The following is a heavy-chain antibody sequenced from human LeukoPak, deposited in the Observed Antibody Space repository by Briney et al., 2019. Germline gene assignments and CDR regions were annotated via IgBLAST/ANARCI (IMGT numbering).Heavy chain of an antibody. CDR3: AKDRVQLYAFDI. CDR2: IRYDGSNK. V-gene: IGHV3-30*02. CDR1: GFTFSSYG. D-gene: IGHD5-18*01. Sequence: GGSLRLSCAASGFTFSSYGMHWVRQAPGKGLEWVAFIRYDGSNKYYADSVKGRFTISRDNSKNTLYLQMNSLRAEDTAVYYCAKDRVQLYAFDIWGQGTMATVSS. J-gene: IGHJ3*02.